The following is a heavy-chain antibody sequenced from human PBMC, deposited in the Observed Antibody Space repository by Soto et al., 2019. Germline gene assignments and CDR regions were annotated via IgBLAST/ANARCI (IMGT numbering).Heavy chain of an antibody. Sequence: PGGSLRLSCAASGFTFSSYAMSWVRQAPGKGLEWVSAISGSGGSTYYADSVKGRFTISRDNSKNTLYLQMNSLRAEDTAVYYCANDDWLWDERDYWGQGTLVTVSS. J-gene: IGHJ4*02. CDR3: ANDDWLWDERDY. V-gene: IGHV3-23*01. CDR2: ISGSGGST. D-gene: IGHD3-9*01. CDR1: GFTFSSYA.